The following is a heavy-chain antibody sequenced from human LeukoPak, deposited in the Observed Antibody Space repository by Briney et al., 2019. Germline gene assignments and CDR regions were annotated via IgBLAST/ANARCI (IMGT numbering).Heavy chain of an antibody. Sequence: SVTLSFTASGYTFTIYAMNWVRQAPGQRLEWRGGMNTNTGNPTYTQGFPGRFVFSLDTSVSTAYLQISSLKAEDTAVYYCARAAGYYYYYMDVWGKGTTVTVSS. CDR1: GYTFTIYA. V-gene: IGHV7-4-1*02. D-gene: IGHD6-13*01. CDR3: ARAAGYYYYYMDV. CDR2: MNTNTGNP. J-gene: IGHJ6*03.